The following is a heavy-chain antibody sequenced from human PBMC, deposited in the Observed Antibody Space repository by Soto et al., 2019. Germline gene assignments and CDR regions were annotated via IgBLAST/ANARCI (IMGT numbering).Heavy chain of an antibody. V-gene: IGHV3-48*02. J-gene: IGHJ4*02. CDR2: ISSSGSII. CDR3: ARDIAAADFDY. CDR1: GLTFSGYD. Sequence: QSGGSLRLSCAASGLTFSGYDLNWVRQAPGKGLEWVSYISSSGSIIYYADSVKGRFTISRDNAKNSLHLQMNSLRDDDTAVYYCARDIAAADFDYWGQGTLVTVS. D-gene: IGHD6-13*01.